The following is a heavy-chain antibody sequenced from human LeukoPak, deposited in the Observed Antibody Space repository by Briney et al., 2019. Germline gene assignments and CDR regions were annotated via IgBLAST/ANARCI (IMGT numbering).Heavy chain of an antibody. Sequence: GGSLRLSCAASGFTDNNNYMRWVRQAPGKGLEWVSVIYTGGSTYYADSVKGRFTISRDSSKNTVYFQMNSLRAEDTAVYYCARGEKGHDYWGQGTLVTVSS. J-gene: IGHJ4*02. CDR2: IYTGGST. CDR3: ARGEKGHDY. CDR1: GFTDNNNY. V-gene: IGHV3-66*01.